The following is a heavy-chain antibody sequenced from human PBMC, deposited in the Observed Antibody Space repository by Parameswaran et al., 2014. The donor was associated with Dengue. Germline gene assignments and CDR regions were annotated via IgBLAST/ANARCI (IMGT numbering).Heavy chain of an antibody. CDR3: ARGPRAYYYDSSGYYWDY. CDR2: ISAYNGNT. V-gene: IGHV1-18*01. Sequence: SWVRQAPGQGLEWMGWISAYNGNTNYAQKLQGRVTMTTDTSTSTAYMELRSLRSDDTAVYYCARGPRAYYYDSSGYYWDYWGQGTLVTVSS. J-gene: IGHJ4*02. D-gene: IGHD3-22*01.